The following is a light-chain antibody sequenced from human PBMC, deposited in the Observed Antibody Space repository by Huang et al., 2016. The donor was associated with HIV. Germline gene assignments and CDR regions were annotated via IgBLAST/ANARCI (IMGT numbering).Light chain of an antibody. J-gene: IGKJ3*01. CDR3: MQALQGLV. CDR1: QSLLHSNGYNY. CDR2: LGS. Sequence: DIVMTQSPLSLPVSPGEPASISCRSSQSLLHSNGYNYLDWYLQNPGQSPQLLIYLGSHRASGVPDRFSGSGSGTDCTLKISRVEAEDVGVYYCMQALQGLVFGPGTTVDIK. V-gene: IGKV2-28*01.